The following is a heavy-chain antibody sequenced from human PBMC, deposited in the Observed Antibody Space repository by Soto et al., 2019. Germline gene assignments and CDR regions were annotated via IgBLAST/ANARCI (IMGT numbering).Heavy chain of an antibody. CDR1: GFTFSNAW. V-gene: IGHV3-15*01. D-gene: IGHD3-22*01. CDR2: IKSKTDGGTT. Sequence: KPGGSLRLSCAASGFTFSNAWMSWVRQAPGKGLEWVGRIKSKTDGGTTDYAAPVKGRFTISRDDSKNTLYLQMNSLKTEDTAVYYCTTVSQYYYDSSGYYYGRSGYNCFDPWGQGTLVTVSS. J-gene: IGHJ5*02. CDR3: TTVSQYYYDSSGYYYGRSGYNCFDP.